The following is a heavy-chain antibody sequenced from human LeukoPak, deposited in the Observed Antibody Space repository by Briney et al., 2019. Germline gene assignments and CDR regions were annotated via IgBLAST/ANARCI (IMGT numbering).Heavy chain of an antibody. Sequence: ASVRVSCKAPGYTFTGYYMHWVRQAPGQGLEWMGWINPNSGGTNYAQKFQGRVTMTRDTSISTAYMELSRLRSDDTAVYYCARVGFVFDAFDIWGQGTMVTVSS. V-gene: IGHV1-2*02. CDR1: GYTFTGYY. CDR3: ARVGFVFDAFDI. D-gene: IGHD3-10*01. CDR2: INPNSGGT. J-gene: IGHJ3*02.